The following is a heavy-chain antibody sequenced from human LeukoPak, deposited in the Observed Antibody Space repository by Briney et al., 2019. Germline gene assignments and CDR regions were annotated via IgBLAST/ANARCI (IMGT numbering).Heavy chain of an antibody. CDR2: ISSSSSYI. V-gene: IGHV3-21*01. J-gene: IGHJ4*02. CDR3: ARDRGYYGSGKQCDY. D-gene: IGHD3-10*01. Sequence: GGSLRLSCAASGFTFDDYGMNWVRQAPGKGLEWVSSISSSSSYIYYADSVKGRFTISRDNAKNSLYLQMNSLRAEDTAVYYCARDRGYYGSGKQCDYWGQGTLVTVSS. CDR1: GFTFDDYG.